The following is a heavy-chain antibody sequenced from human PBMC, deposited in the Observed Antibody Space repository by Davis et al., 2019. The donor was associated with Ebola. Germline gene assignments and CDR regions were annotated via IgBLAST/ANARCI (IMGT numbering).Heavy chain of an antibody. D-gene: IGHD2/OR15-2a*01. CDR1: GFTFSHYY. J-gene: IGHJ3*02. Sequence: GESLKISCAVSGFTFSHYYMSWIRQAPGKGLEWVSYVSPSDGTTYYADSVKGRFAISRDNSRGTLYLQMNSLRVEDSAIYYCVKDSSNIWFDIWGQGTLVTVSS. V-gene: IGHV3-11*01. CDR3: VKDSSNIWFDI. CDR2: VSPSDGTT.